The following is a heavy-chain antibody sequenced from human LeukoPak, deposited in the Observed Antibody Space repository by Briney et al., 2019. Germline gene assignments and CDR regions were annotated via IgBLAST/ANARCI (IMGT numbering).Heavy chain of an antibody. CDR3: AREGLATVSAFDI. Sequence: ASVKVSCKASGYTFTGYYMHWVRQAPGQGLEWMGWINPNSGGTNYAQKFQGRVTMTRDTSISIAYMELSRLRSDDTAVYYCAREGLATVSAFDIWGQGTMVTVSS. CDR2: INPNSGGT. J-gene: IGHJ3*02. V-gene: IGHV1-2*02. CDR1: GYTFTGYY. D-gene: IGHD5-18*01.